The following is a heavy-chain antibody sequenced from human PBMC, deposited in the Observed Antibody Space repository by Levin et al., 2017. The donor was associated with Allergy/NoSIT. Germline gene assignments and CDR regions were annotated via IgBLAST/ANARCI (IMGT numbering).Heavy chain of an antibody. CDR3: ARRGTRDYDYYMDV. J-gene: IGHJ6*03. CDR1: GYSFTSYW. D-gene: IGHD1-1*01. V-gene: IGHV5-51*01. Sequence: GESLKISCQGSGYSFTSYWIPRARQMPGKGLEWLGIIYPGDSATRYSPSFQGQVTISADKSISTAYLQWSSLKASDTAIYYCARRGTRDYDYYMDVWGKGTTVTVSS. CDR2: IYPGDSAT.